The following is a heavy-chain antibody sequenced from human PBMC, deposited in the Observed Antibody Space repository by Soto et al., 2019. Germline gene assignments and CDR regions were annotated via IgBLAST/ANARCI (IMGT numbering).Heavy chain of an antibody. V-gene: IGHV1-69*01. J-gene: IGHJ6*02. D-gene: IGHD3-22*01. Sequence: VKVSCKASGGTFSSYAISWVRQAPGQGLEWMGGIIPIFGTANYAQKFQGRVTITADESTSTAYMELSSLRSEDTAVYYCARDHISSGYPTPPHYYYYGMDVWGQGTTVTVSS. CDR2: IIPIFGTA. CDR1: GGTFSSYA. CDR3: ARDHISSGYPTPPHYYYYGMDV.